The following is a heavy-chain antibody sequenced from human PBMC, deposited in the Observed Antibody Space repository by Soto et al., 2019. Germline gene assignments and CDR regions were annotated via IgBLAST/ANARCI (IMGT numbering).Heavy chain of an antibody. CDR1: GFIFDSYA. D-gene: IGHD4-4*01. CDR3: GGGAEYSNNYYYGMGV. CDR2: ISGSGHNT. V-gene: IGHV3-23*01. Sequence: GGSMRLSCTASGFIFDSYAMSWVRQAPGKGLECISTISGSGHNTYYADSVKGRFTISRDSSKDTVYLQMNNLRADDTAVYFCGGGAEYSNNYYYGMGVCGQGTTVTVSS. J-gene: IGHJ6*02.